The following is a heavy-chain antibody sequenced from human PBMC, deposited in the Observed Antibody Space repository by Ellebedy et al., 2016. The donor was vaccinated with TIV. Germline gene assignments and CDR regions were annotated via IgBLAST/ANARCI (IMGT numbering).Heavy chain of an antibody. J-gene: IGHJ4*02. CDR2: ISGSGGST. Sequence: GEFLKISCAASGFTFSSYAMSWVRQAPGKGLEWVSAISGSGGSTYYADSVKGRFTISRDNSKNTLYLQMNSLRAEDTAVYYCASRITIVRGAIVLRYYDYWGQGTLVTVSS. D-gene: IGHD3-10*01. CDR3: ASRITIVRGAIVLRYYDY. CDR1: GFTFSSYA. V-gene: IGHV3-23*01.